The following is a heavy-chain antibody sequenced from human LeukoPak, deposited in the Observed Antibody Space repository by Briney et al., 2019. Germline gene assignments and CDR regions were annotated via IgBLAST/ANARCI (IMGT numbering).Heavy chain of an antibody. Sequence: SETLSLTCTVSGGSVSSGSYYWSWIRQPPGKGLEWIGYIYYSGSTNYNPSLKSRVTISVDTSKNQCSLKLSSVTAADTAVYYCARDEGDGGFDPWGQGTLVTVSS. CDR3: ARDEGDGGFDP. V-gene: IGHV4-61*01. J-gene: IGHJ5*02. CDR2: IYYSGST. CDR1: GGSVSSGSYY. D-gene: IGHD3-16*01.